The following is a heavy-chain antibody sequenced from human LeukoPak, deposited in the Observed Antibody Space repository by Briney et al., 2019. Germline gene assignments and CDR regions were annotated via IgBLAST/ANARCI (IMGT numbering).Heavy chain of an antibody. CDR2: IYYSGST. Sequence: PSETLSLTCTVSGGSISSYYWSWIRQPPGKGLEWIGYIYYSGSTNYNPSLKSRVTIPVDTSKNQFSLKLSSVTAADTAVYYCASFSGSYLEFGYWGQGTLVTVSS. CDR3: ASFSGSYLEFGY. D-gene: IGHD1-26*01. V-gene: IGHV4-59*01. CDR1: GGSISSYY. J-gene: IGHJ4*02.